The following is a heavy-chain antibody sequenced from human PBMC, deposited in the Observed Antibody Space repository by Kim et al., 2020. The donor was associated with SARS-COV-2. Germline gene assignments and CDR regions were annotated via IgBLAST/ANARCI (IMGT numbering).Heavy chain of an antibody. Sequence: SETLSLTCTVSGGSISSGCYYWSWNRQHPGKGLEWVGYIYYSGSTYYNPSLKSRVTISVDTTKNQFSLKLSTVTAADTAVCYCAREKYRLYYWAQGNLVT. D-gene: IGHD2-2*01. J-gene: IGHJ4*02. CDR1: GGSISSGCYY. CDR3: AREKYRLYY. CDR2: IYYSGST. V-gene: IGHV4-31*03.